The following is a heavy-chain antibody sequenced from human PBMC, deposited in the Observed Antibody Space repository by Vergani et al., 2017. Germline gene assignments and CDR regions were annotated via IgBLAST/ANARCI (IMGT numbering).Heavy chain of an antibody. CDR3: AKDLVGSNYFDY. Sequence: QVQLVESGGGVVQPGGSLRLSCAASGFTFSSYGMHWVRQAPGKGLEWVAFRRYDGSNKYYADSVKGRFTISRDNSKNKLYLQMNSLRAEDTAVYYCAKDLVGSNYFDYWGQGTLVTVSS. CDR1: GFTFSSYG. CDR2: RRYDGSNK. D-gene: IGHD3-10*01. V-gene: IGHV3-30*02. J-gene: IGHJ4*02.